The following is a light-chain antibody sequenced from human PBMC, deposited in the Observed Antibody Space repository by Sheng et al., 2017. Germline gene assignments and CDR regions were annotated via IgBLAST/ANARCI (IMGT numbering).Light chain of an antibody. CDR2: AAS. CDR3: QQYSSYPYT. J-gene: IGKJ2*01. CDR1: QSISSY. V-gene: IGKV1-39*01. Sequence: DIQMTQSPSSLSASVGDRVTITCRASQSISSYLNWYQQKPGKAPKLLIYAASSLQSGVPSRFSGSGSGTQFTLTITSLQPEDFGTYYCQQYSSYPYTFGQGTKLEIK.